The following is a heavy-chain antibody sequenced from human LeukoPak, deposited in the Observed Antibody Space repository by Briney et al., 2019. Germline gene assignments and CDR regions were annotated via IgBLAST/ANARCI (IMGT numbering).Heavy chain of an antibody. V-gene: IGHV1-2*02. CDR1: GYTFTGYY. J-gene: IGHJ4*02. CDR2: INPNSGGT. Sequence: GASVKVSCKAFGYTFTGYYMHWVRQAPGQGLEWMGWINPNSGGTNYAQKFQGRVTMTRDTSISTAYMELSRLRSDDTAVYYCTTYCSGDSCSFFDYWGQGTLVTVSS. CDR3: TTYCSGDSCSFFDY. D-gene: IGHD2-15*01.